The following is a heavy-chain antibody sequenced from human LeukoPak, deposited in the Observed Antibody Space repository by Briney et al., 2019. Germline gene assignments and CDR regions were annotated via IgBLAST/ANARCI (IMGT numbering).Heavy chain of an antibody. J-gene: IGHJ4*02. D-gene: IGHD1-26*01. CDR2: INPSGGST. CDR1: GYTFTNYY. CDR3: ARYKGGSNPFFDY. Sequence: ASVKVSCKASGYTFTNYYIHWVRQAPGQGLEWMGIINPSGGSTTYAQKFQGRVTMTRDTSTSTVYMELSSLRSEDTAEYYCARYKGGSNPFFDYWGQGTLVTVSS. V-gene: IGHV1-46*01.